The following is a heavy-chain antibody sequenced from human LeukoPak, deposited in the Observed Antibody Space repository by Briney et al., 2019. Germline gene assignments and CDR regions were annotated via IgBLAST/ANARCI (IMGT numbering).Heavy chain of an antibody. CDR3: VRSWDY. CDR1: GGSFSGYY. Sequence: PSETLSLTCAVYGGSFSGYYWSWIRQPPGKGQEWIGYIHYTGSTNYNPSLKSRVTISIDTSKNQFSLKLSSVTAADTAVYYSVRSWDYWGQGTLVTVSS. J-gene: IGHJ4*02. V-gene: IGHV4-59*08. CDR2: IHYTGST.